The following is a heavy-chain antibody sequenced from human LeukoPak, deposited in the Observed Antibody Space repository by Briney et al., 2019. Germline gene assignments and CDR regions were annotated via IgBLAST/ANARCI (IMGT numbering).Heavy chain of an antibody. Sequence: GGSLRLSCAASGFTFSGYWMSWVRQAPGKGLEWVANIKQDGSEKYYVDSVKGRFTISRDNAKNSLYLQLNSLRAEDTAVYYCATLASTDGYWGQGTLVTVSS. CDR2: IKQDGSEK. D-gene: IGHD1-1*01. V-gene: IGHV3-7*01. J-gene: IGHJ4*02. CDR1: GFTFSGYW. CDR3: ATLASTDGY.